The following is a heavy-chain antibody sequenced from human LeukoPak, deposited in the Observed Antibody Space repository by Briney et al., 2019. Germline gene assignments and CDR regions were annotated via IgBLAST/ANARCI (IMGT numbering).Heavy chain of an antibody. V-gene: IGHV3-33*01. CDR3: AREAVAGTWLDY. Sequence: PGGSLRLSCAASGFTFSSYGMHWVRQAPGKGLEWVAVIWYDGSNKYYADSVKGRFTISRDNSKNTLYLQMNSLRAEDTAVYYCAREAVAGTWLDYWGQGTLVTVSS. J-gene: IGHJ4*02. CDR1: GFTFSSYG. CDR2: IWYDGSNK. D-gene: IGHD6-19*01.